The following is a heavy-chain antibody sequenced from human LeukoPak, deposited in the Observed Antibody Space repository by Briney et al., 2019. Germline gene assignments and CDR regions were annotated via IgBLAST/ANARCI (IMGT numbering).Heavy chain of an antibody. J-gene: IGHJ4*02. D-gene: IGHD3-22*01. CDR2: MYYGGST. CDR1: GGSISSFY. V-gene: IGHV4-59*01. Sequence: PSETLSLTCTVSGGSISSFYWSWIRQPPGKGLEWIGYMYYGGSTNYNPSLKSRVTISVDTSKNQFSLKLSSVTAADTAVYYCARRDSSGYNTFSFDYWDQGTLVTVSS. CDR3: ARRDSSGYNTFSFDY.